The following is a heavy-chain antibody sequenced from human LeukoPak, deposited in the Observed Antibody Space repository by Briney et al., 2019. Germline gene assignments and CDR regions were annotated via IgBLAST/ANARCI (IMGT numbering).Heavy chain of an antibody. J-gene: IGHJ6*02. D-gene: IGHD6-13*01. CDR2: IGTADDT. CDR3: ARSGYYHYYGLDV. V-gene: IGHV3-13*04. Sequence: QSGGSLRLSCAASGFTFSSYDMHWVRQTTGKGLEWVSAIGTADDTFYPDSVKGRFTISRDDAKNSLYLQMNNLRVGDTAVYYCARSGYYHYYGLDVWGQGTTVTVSS. CDR1: GFTFSSYD.